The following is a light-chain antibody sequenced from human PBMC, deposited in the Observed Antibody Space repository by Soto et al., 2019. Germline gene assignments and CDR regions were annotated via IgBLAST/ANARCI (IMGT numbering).Light chain of an antibody. Sequence: EIVLTQSPATLSLSPGERATLSCRASQSVSSYLAWYQQKPGQAPRLLIYDVSIRATGVPARFSATGSETDFTLTISGLQSEDSAVYFCQQYNNWPFSFGQGTRLEI. V-gene: IGKV3-11*01. J-gene: IGKJ5*01. CDR3: QQYNNWPFS. CDR1: QSVSSY. CDR2: DVS.